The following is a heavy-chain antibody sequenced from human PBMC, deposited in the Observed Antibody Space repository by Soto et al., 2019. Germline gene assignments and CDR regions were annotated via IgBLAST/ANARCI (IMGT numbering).Heavy chain of an antibody. CDR2: IYYSGST. CDR1: GGSISSYY. Sequence: PSETLSLTCTVSGGSISSYYWSWIRQPPGKGLEWIGYIYYSGSTNYNPSLKSRVTISVDTSKNQFSLKLSSVTAEDTAVYYCARYIVLINLWFDPWGQGTLVTVSS. V-gene: IGHV4-59*01. CDR3: ARYIVLINLWFDP. D-gene: IGHD2-8*01. J-gene: IGHJ5*02.